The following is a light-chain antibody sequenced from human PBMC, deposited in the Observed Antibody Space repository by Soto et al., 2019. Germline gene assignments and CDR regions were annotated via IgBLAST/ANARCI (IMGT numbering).Light chain of an antibody. CDR3: SSYTTVSTYV. Sequence: QSALTQPPSVSGSPGQSVAISCTGSSSDVGGYNRVSWYQQSPGKAPKLLIYDVRNRPSGVSNRFSGSKSVNTASLTISGLQAEDEADYYCSSYTTVSTYVFGTGTKVTVL. J-gene: IGLJ1*01. CDR2: DVR. V-gene: IGLV2-18*02. CDR1: SSDVGGYNR.